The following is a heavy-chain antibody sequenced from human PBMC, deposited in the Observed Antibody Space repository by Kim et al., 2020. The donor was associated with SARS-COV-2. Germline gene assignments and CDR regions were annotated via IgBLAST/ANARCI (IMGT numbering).Heavy chain of an antibody. D-gene: IGHD3-10*02. CDR2: INHSGRT. CDR1: GGSFSGYY. CDR3: ARSLSNTSCPGSHYCDL. J-gene: IGHJ2*01. V-gene: IGHV4-34*01. Sequence: SETLSLTCAVYGGSFSGYYWSWIRQPPGKGLEWIGEINHSGRTNYNPSLKSRVTISVDTSKNQFSLKLTSVTAADTAVYYWARSLSNTSCPGSHYCDLWG.